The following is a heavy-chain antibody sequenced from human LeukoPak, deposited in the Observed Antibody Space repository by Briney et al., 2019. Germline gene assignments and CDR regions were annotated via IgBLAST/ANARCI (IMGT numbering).Heavy chain of an antibody. Sequence: SETLSLTCAVYGGSFSGYYWSWIRQPPGKGLEWIGEINHSGSTNYNPSLKSRVTISVDTSKNQFSLKLSSVTAADTAVYYCARGTLRGGLRFLEWRLIPYFDYWGQGTLVTVSS. D-gene: IGHD3-3*01. V-gene: IGHV4-34*01. CDR3: ARGTLRGGLRFLEWRLIPYFDY. CDR1: GGSFSGYY. CDR2: INHSGST. J-gene: IGHJ4*02.